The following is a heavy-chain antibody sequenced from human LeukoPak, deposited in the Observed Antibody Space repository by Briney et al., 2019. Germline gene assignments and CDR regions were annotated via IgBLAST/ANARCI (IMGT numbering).Heavy chain of an antibody. V-gene: IGHV1-18*01. D-gene: IGHD2-15*01. J-gene: IGHJ4*02. CDR3: ARHGYCSGGSCPRDVY. CDR1: GYTFTSYG. CDR2: ISAYNGNT. Sequence: ASVKVSCKASGYTFTSYGISWVRQAPGQGLEWMGWISAYNGNTNYAQKLQGRVTMTTDTSTSTAYMELSSLRSEDTAVYYCARHGYCSGGSCPRDVYWGQGTLVTVSS.